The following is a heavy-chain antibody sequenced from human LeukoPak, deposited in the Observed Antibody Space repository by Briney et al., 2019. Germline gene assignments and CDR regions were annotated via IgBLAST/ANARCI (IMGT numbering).Heavy chain of an antibody. Sequence: KSSETLSLTCTVSGGSISSYYWSWIRQPPGKGLEWIGYMYYSGGTKYNPSLESRVTISGDTSKNQFSLKLSSVTAADTAVYYCARSNTYCGVDCSGYFQHWGQGTLVTVSS. CDR3: ARSNTYCGVDCSGYFQH. CDR2: MYYSGGT. D-gene: IGHD2-21*02. CDR1: GGSISSYY. V-gene: IGHV4-59*01. J-gene: IGHJ1*01.